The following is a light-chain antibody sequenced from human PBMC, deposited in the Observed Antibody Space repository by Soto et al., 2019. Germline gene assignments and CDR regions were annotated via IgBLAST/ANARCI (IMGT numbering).Light chain of an antibody. J-gene: IGLJ1*01. Sequence: QSVLRQPPSVSGAPGQRVTISCTGSSSNIGAGYDVHWYQQLPGTAPKLLIFRNNNRPSGVPDRFSGSKSGTSASLAITGLQAEDEADYYCQSYDSSLSAYVFATGTKVTVL. CDR2: RNN. V-gene: IGLV1-40*01. CDR1: SSNIGAGYD. CDR3: QSYDSSLSAYV.